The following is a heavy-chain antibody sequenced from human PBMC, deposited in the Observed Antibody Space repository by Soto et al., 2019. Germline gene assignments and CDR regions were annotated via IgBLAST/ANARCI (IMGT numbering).Heavy chain of an antibody. D-gene: IGHD3-22*01. J-gene: IGHJ5*02. CDR1: GDYISNSRFY. Sequence: SETLSLTYSVSGDYISNSRFYWAWIRQPPGEGLEWIGSIYHTGNAYYNPSLKSRVTISVDTSKNQFSLKLTSVTAADAALYYCARDFFDSSDYTTNWFDPWGQGTLVTVSS. CDR2: IYHTGNA. V-gene: IGHV4-39*01. CDR3: ARDFFDSSDYTTNWFDP.